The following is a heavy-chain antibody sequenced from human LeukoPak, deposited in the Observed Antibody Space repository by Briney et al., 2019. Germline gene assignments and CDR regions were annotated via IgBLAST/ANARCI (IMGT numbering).Heavy chain of an antibody. D-gene: IGHD6-6*01. Sequence: PSETLSLTCTVSGYSISSGYYWGWIRQPPGKGLEWIGSIYYSGSTYYNPSLKGRVTISVDTSKNQFSLKLSSVTAADTAVYYCARLISSRSEYFQHWGQGTLVTVSS. CDR3: ARLISSRSEYFQH. CDR2: IYYSGST. CDR1: GYSISSGYY. V-gene: IGHV4-38-2*02. J-gene: IGHJ1*01.